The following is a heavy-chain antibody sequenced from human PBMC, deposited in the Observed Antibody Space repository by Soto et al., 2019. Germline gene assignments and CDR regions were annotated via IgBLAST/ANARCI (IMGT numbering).Heavy chain of an antibody. CDR2: IYGGGST. CDR1: GFTVSSNY. CDR3: SRGYYGSGPLDY. J-gene: IGHJ4*02. V-gene: IGHV3-66*01. D-gene: IGHD3-10*01. Sequence: EVQVVESGGGLVQPGGSLRLSCAASGFTVSSNYMSWVSQPPGKGLERVAVIYGGGSTNYADSVKGRFTISIANSMNSLYLQMNSLRAEDTAVYYCSRGYYGSGPLDYWGQGTLVTVSS.